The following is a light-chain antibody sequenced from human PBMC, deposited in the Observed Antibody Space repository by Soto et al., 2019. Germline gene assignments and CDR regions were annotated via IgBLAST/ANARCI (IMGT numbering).Light chain of an antibody. Sequence: DIQMTQSPSSLSASVGDRVTITCRASQGIANYLAWYQQKPGKVPKLLIYAASTLQSGVPSRFSGSGSGSHFTLTISSLQPEDVATYYCQKYNSAPRTFGQGTKVEIK. J-gene: IGKJ1*01. CDR1: QGIANY. V-gene: IGKV1-27*01. CDR2: AAS. CDR3: QKYNSAPRT.